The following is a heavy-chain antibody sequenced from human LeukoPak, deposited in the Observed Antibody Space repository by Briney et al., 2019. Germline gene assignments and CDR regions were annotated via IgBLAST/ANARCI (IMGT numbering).Heavy chain of an antibody. V-gene: IGHV1-2*06. J-gene: IGHJ4*02. Sequence: ASVKVSCKASGYTFSGHYLHWVRQAPGQGLEWMGRINPNTGVTQYTENFQGRVTMTRDTSTSTVYMELSSLRSEDTAVYYCARDYYDSSGYYRHTSKYYFDYWGQGTLVTVSS. CDR1: GYTFSGHY. CDR3: ARDYYDSSGYYRHTSKYYFDY. D-gene: IGHD3-22*01. CDR2: INPNTGVT.